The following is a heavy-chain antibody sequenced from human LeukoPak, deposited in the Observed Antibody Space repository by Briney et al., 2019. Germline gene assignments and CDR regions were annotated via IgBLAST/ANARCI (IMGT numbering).Heavy chain of an antibody. CDR3: ARETRYSGGWYRWDY. Sequence: GASVKVSCKASGYTFTGYYMHWVRQAPGQGLEWMGWINPNSGGTNYAQRFQGRVTMTRDTSISTAYMELSRLRSDDTAVYYCARETRYSGGWYRWDYWGQGTLVTVSS. CDR2: INPNSGGT. D-gene: IGHD6-19*01. J-gene: IGHJ4*02. V-gene: IGHV1-2*02. CDR1: GYTFTGYY.